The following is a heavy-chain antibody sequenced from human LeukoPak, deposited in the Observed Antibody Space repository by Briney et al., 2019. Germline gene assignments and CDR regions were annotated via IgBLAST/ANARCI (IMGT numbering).Heavy chain of an antibody. V-gene: IGHV1-69*01. J-gene: IGHJ3*02. CDR3: ASGFSGNYDILTGDI. D-gene: IGHD3-9*01. CDR2: IIPIFGTA. CDR1: GGTFSSYA. Sequence: SVKVSCQASGGTFSSYAISWVRQAPGQGLGWMGGIIPIFGTANYAQKFQGRVTITADESTGTAYMALSRMRFADTAVYYCASGFSGNYDILTGDIWGQGTMVTVSS.